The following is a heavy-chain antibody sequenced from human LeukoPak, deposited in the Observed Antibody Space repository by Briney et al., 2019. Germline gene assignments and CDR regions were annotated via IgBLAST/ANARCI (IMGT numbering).Heavy chain of an antibody. CDR2: IAYSGTT. Sequence: SETLSLTCTVSGGSTTRVRHFWSWIRQHPMSGLEWIGHIAYSGTTYFNPPLKSRLSMSADTSENQFSLKLRSVPAADTAVYYCAAYIVVDPLGHDAFDIWGQGAMVTVSS. D-gene: IGHD3-22*01. J-gene: IGHJ3*02. V-gene: IGHV4-31*03. CDR1: GGSTTRVRHF. CDR3: AAYIVVDPLGHDAFDI.